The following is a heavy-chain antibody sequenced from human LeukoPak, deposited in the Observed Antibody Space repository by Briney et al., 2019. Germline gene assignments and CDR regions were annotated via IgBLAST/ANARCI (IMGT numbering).Heavy chain of an antibody. CDR3: TKYSGYDPEFDY. J-gene: IGHJ4*02. CDR2: IKSKTDGGTT. CDR1: GFTFSNAW. Sequence: GGSLRLSCAASGFTFSNAWMSWVGQAPGKGLEWVGRIKSKTDGGTTDYAAPVKGRFTISRDDSKNTLYLQMNRLKTEDTAVYYCTKYSGYDPEFDYWGQGTLVTVSS. V-gene: IGHV3-15*01. D-gene: IGHD5-12*01.